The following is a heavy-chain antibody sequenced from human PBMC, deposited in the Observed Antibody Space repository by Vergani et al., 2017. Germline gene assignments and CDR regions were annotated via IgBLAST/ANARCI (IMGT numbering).Heavy chain of an antibody. CDR3: ARVLRKQWLVGI. D-gene: IGHD6-19*01. Sequence: QVQLQESGPGLVKPSETLSLTCAVSGYSISSGYYWGWIRQPPGKGLEWIGSIYHSGSTYYNPSLKSRVTISVDTSKNQFSLKLSSVTAADTAVYYCARVLRKQWLVGIWGQGTLVTVSS. CDR2: IYHSGST. CDR1: GYSISSGYY. J-gene: IGHJ4*02. V-gene: IGHV4-38-2*01.